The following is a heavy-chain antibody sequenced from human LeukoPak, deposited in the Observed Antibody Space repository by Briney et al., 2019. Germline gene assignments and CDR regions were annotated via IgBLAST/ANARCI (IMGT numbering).Heavy chain of an antibody. CDR2: ISGSGGST. CDR3: AKDQMVRGVTHFDY. V-gene: IGHV3-23*01. Sequence: GGSLRLSCAASGFTFSSYAMSWVRQAPGKGLEWVSAISGSGGSTYYADSVKGRFTISRDNSKNTLYLQMNSLRAEDTAAYYCAKDQMVRGVTHFDYWGQGTLVTVSS. CDR1: GFTFSSYA. D-gene: IGHD3-10*01. J-gene: IGHJ4*02.